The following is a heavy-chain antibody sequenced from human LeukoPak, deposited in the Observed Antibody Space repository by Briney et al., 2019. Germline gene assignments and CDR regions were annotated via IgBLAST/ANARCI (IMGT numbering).Heavy chain of an antibody. J-gene: IGHJ4*02. CDR1: VESFSGYF. Sequence: SETLSLTCAVYVESFSGYFWTWIRQTPGKGLEWIGEINHSGSTNYNPSLKSRVTISVDTSKNQFSLKLSSVTAADTAVYYCATSSSWYKRGDYWGQGTLVTVSS. CDR3: ATSSSWYKRGDY. CDR2: INHSGST. D-gene: IGHD6-13*01. V-gene: IGHV4-34*01.